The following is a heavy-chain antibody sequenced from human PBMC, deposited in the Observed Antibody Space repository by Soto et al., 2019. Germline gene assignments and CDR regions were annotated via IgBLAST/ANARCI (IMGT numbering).Heavy chain of an antibody. J-gene: IGHJ5*02. V-gene: IGHV1-24*01. D-gene: IGHD2-2*01. CDR2: FDPEDGET. CDR3: ATVYIVVVTAAQMIENWFDP. Sequence: DSVKVSCKVSGYTLTELSMHWVRQAPGKGLEWMGGFDPEDGETIYAQKFQGRVTMTEDTPTDTAYMELSSLRSEDTAVYYCATVYIVVVTAAQMIENWFDPCGQGNLVTVSS. CDR1: GYTLTELS.